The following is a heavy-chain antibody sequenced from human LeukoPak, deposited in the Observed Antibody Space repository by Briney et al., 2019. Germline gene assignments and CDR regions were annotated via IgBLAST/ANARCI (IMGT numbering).Heavy chain of an antibody. CDR3: ARSLGYISGG. CDR1: GFTFRSHW. Sequence: PGGSLRLSCAASGFTFRSHWMHWVRQVPGKGLVWVSHISTDGTTTNYADSVKGRFTISRDNAKDTLYLQMHSLRVDDTAVYYCARSLGYISGGWGQGTLVTVSS. V-gene: IGHV3-74*01. J-gene: IGHJ4*02. CDR2: ISTDGTTT. D-gene: IGHD2-15*01.